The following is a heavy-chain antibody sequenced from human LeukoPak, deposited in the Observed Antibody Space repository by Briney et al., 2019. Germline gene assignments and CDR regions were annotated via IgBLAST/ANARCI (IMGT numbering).Heavy chain of an antibody. J-gene: IGHJ3*02. CDR3: TFLVSSSWPYDAFDI. CDR1: GFTVSSNY. V-gene: IGHV3-49*04. D-gene: IGHD6-13*01. Sequence: GGSLRLSCAPSGFTVSSNYMNSVRQAPGKGLEWVGFIRSKAYGGTTEYAASVEGRSPISRDDSKSIAYLQMNSLKTEDTAVYYCTFLVSSSWPYDAFDIWGQGTMVTVSS. CDR2: IRSKAYGGTT.